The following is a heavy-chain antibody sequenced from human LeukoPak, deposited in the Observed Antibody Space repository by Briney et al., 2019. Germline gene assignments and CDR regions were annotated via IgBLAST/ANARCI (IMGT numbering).Heavy chain of an antibody. CDR1: GGSISSYY. CDR3: ASSTGYSSGWLDY. CDR2: IYYSGSA. J-gene: IGHJ4*02. D-gene: IGHD6-19*01. Sequence: PSETLSLTCTVSGGSISSYYWSWIRQPPGKGLEWIGYIYYSGSANYNPSLKSRVTISVDTSKNQFSLKLSSVTAADTAVYYCASSTGYSSGWLDYWGQGTLVTVSS. V-gene: IGHV4-59*01.